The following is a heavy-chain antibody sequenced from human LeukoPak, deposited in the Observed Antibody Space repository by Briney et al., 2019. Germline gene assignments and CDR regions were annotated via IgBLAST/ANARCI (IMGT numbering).Heavy chain of an antibody. CDR1: GYTFTSYG. CDR2: IVPIFGTT. J-gene: IGHJ4*02. CDR3: VRGPPLGEGPTWFDY. V-gene: IGHV1-69*05. Sequence: GASVTVSFKASGYTFTSYGISWVRQAPGQGLEWMGGIVPIFGTTNYAEKFQGRVTIITDESTGTAYMELNSLRSDDTAIYYCVRGPPLGEGPTWFDYWGQGTLVTVSS. D-gene: IGHD3-3*01.